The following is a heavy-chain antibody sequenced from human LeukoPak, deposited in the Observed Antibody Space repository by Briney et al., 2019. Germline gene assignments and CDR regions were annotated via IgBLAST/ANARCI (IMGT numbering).Heavy chain of an antibody. CDR3: ARVRYCSSTSCYWTKYYYYYYGMDV. J-gene: IGHJ6*02. Sequence: GSLRLSCAASGFTFSSYGMRWVRQAPGKGLEWVAVIWYDGSNKYYADSVKGRFTISRDNSKNTLYLQMNSLRAEDTAVYYCARVRYCSSTSCYWTKYYYYYYGMDVWGQGTTVTVSS. D-gene: IGHD2-2*01. V-gene: IGHV3-33*01. CDR2: IWYDGSNK. CDR1: GFTFSSYG.